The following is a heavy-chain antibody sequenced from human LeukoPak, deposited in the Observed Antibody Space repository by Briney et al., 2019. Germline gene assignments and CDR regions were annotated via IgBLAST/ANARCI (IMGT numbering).Heavy chain of an antibody. CDR1: GYTFTSFG. D-gene: IGHD3-9*01. J-gene: IGHJ5*02. CDR2: ISAYNGNT. CDR3: ARDPSYDILTGYSSNSFDP. Sequence: ASVKVSCKASGYTFTSFGITWVRQAPGQGLERMGWISAYNGNTNYAQKFQGRVTMTTDTSTSTAYMELRSLRSDDTAVYYCARDPSYDILTGYSSNSFDPWGQGTLVTVSS. V-gene: IGHV1-18*01.